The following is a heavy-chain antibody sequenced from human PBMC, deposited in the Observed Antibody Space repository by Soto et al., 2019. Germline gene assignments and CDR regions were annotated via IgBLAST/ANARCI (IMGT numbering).Heavy chain of an antibody. CDR1: GDSVSSNSAS. CDR2: TYYRSKWYN. CDR3: AREKTAVAGVYYFDY. J-gene: IGHJ4*02. D-gene: IGHD6-19*01. Sequence: SQTLSLTCAISGDSVSSNSASWNWIRQSPSRGLEWLGRTYYRSKWYNDYAVSVKSRVTINPDTSKNPFSLQLNSVTPEDTAVYYCAREKTAVAGVYYFDYWGQGTLVTVSS. V-gene: IGHV6-1*01.